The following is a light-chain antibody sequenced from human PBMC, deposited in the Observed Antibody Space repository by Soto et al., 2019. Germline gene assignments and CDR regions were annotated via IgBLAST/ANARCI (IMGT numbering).Light chain of an antibody. CDR1: QSVSSSY. J-gene: IGKJ1*01. Sequence: EIVLTQSPGALSLSPGAIATLSCGASQSVSSSYLAWYQQKPGQALRLLIYGASTRATGIPDRFSGSGSRIDITITISRLEPEDFAGYYCQQYGSSPRTFGQGTKVEIK. CDR2: GAS. CDR3: QQYGSSPRT. V-gene: IGKV3-20*01.